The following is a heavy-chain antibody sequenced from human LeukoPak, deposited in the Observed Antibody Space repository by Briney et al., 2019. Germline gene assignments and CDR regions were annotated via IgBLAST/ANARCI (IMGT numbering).Heavy chain of an antibody. D-gene: IGHD6-13*01. V-gene: IGHV4-61*01. CDR3: ARDRAQYSSSWYGIWFDP. Sequence: SETLSLTCTVSGDSISSSSYYWGWIRQPPGKGLEWIVYIYYSGSTNYNPSLKSRVTMSVDTSKNQFSLKLSSVTAADTAVYYCARDRAQYSSSWYGIWFDPWGQGTLVTVSS. CDR1: GDSISSSSYY. CDR2: IYYSGST. J-gene: IGHJ5*02.